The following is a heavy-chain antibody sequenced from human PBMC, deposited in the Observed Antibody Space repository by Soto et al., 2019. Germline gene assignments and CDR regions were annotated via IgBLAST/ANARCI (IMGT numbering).Heavy chain of an antibody. D-gene: IGHD3-22*01. J-gene: IGHJ4*02. Sequence: GGSLRLSCAASGFTFSSYAMHWVRQAPGKGLEWVAVTSYDGSNKYYADSVKGRFTISRDNSKNTLYLQMNSLRAEDTAVYYCARDLYYYDSSGPGDYWGQGTLVTVSS. V-gene: IGHV3-30-3*01. CDR1: GFTFSSYA. CDR3: ARDLYYYDSSGPGDY. CDR2: TSYDGSNK.